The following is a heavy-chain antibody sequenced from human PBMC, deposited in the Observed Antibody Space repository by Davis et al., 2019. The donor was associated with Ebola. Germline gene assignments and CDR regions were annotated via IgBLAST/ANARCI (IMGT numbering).Heavy chain of an antibody. V-gene: IGHV1-18*01. CDR2: ISTYNGNT. CDR3: ARDLTGTYDFDY. CDR1: GYAFTTSG. D-gene: IGHD3-9*01. J-gene: IGHJ4*02. Sequence: ASVKVSCKASGYAFTTSGISWVRQAPGQGLEWMGWISTYNGNTYYAQKFQGRVTMTTDTSTNTAYMELRSLRSDDTAVYYCARDLTGTYDFDYWGQGTLVTVSS.